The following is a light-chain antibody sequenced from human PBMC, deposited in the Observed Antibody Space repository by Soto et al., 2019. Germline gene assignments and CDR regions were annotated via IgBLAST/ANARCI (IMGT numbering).Light chain of an antibody. CDR3: SSYTSSSSWA. J-gene: IGLJ2*01. Sequence: QSVLTQPASVSGSPGQSITISCTGTSSDVGGYNSVSWYQQHPGKAPKVMIYDVSNRPSGVSNRFSGSKSGNTASLTISGIQAEDEADYYCSSYTSSSSWAFGGGTKLTVL. CDR1: SSDVGGYNS. V-gene: IGLV2-14*01. CDR2: DVS.